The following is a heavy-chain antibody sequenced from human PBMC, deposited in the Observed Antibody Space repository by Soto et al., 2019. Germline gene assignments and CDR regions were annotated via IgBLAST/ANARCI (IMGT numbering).Heavy chain of an antibody. CDR3: ARRKRWSTYEN. V-gene: IGHV4-34*02. J-gene: IGHJ4*02. D-gene: IGHD2-15*01. Sequence: QAQLQHWGAGLLKPSETLSLTCAVYCWSFNNYYWSWILQPPGKGLECFGGIDYSRSTNYDPSLKSRVAISADTTKHPFSLAVNSVTAADTAVYYSARRKRWSTYENWGQGTLVTVSS. CDR2: IDYSRST. CDR1: CWSFNNYY.